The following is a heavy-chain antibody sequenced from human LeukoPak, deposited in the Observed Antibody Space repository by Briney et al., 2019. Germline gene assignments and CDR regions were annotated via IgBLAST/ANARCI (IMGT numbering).Heavy chain of an antibody. J-gene: IGHJ4*02. D-gene: IGHD2-2*01. Sequence: GASVKFSCKASGYTFTGYYMHWVRQAPGQGLEWMGWINPNSGGTNYAQKFQGRVTMTRDTSISTAYMELSRLRSDDTAVYYCARDSYLEFAYFQGADYWGQGTRVTVSS. V-gene: IGHV1-2*02. CDR1: GYTFTGYY. CDR3: ARDSYLEFAYFQGADY. CDR2: INPNSGGT.